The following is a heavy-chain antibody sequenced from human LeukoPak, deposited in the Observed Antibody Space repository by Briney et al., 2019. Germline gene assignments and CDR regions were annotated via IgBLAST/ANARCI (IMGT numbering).Heavy chain of an antibody. CDR2: MNPNSGNT. Sequence: ASVKVSCKASGYTFTSYDINWVRQATGQGLEWMGWMNPNSGNTNYAQKLQGRVTMTTDTSTSTAYMELRSLRSDDTAVYYCARDPGYCSSTSCYMTNWFDPWGQGTLVTVSS. J-gene: IGHJ5*02. V-gene: IGHV1-18*01. CDR1: GYTFTSYD. D-gene: IGHD2-2*02. CDR3: ARDPGYCSSTSCYMTNWFDP.